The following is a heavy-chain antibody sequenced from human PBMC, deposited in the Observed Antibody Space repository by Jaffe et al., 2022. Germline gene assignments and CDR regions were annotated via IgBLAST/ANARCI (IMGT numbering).Heavy chain of an antibody. V-gene: IGHV1-3*01. CDR2: INAGNGNT. Sequence: QVQLVQSGAEVKKPGASVKVSCKASGYTFTSYAMHWVRQAPGQRLEWMGWINAGNGNTKYSQKFQGRVTITRDTSASTAYMELSSLRSEDTAVYYCARDPSSGYPNDAFDIWGQGTMVTVSS. D-gene: IGHD3-22*01. CDR1: GYTFTSYA. CDR3: ARDPSSGYPNDAFDI. J-gene: IGHJ3*02.